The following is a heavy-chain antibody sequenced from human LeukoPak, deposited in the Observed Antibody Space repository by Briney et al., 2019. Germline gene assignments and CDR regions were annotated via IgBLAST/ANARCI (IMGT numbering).Heavy chain of an antibody. Sequence: SETLSLTCTVAGDSISSSSYYWGWIRQPPGKGLEWIGSIYYSGSTYYNPSLKSRVTISVDTSKNQFSLKLSSVTAADTAVYYCARDTEVVVAATFRYYYYMDVWGKGTTVTISS. J-gene: IGHJ6*03. CDR3: ARDTEVVVAATFRYYYYMDV. CDR2: IYYSGST. CDR1: GDSISSSSYY. V-gene: IGHV4-39*07. D-gene: IGHD2-15*01.